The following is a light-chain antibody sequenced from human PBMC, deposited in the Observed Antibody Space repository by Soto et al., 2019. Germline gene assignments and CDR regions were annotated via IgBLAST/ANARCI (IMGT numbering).Light chain of an antibody. V-gene: IGKV3-20*01. J-gene: IGKJ2*01. CDR2: GAS. Sequence: EIVLTQSPGTLSLSPGERATLSCRASQSVSISYLAWYQQKPGQAPRLLIYGASSRATGIPDRFSGSGSGTDFTLTISRLEPEDFAVYYCQQYGSSSLYTVGHGTKLEIK. CDR3: QQYGSSSLYT. CDR1: QSVSISY.